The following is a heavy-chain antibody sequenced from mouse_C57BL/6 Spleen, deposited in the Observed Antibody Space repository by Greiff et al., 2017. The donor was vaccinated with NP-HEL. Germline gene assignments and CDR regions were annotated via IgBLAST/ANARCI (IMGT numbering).Heavy chain of an antibody. J-gene: IGHJ3*01. Sequence: EVQLQESGGGLVKPGGSLKLSCAASGFTFSDYGMHWVRQAPEKGLEWVAYISSGSSTIYYADTVKGRFTISRDNAKNTLFLQMTSLRSEDTAMYYCARGDYPFAYWGQGTLVTVSA. CDR1: GFTFSDYG. V-gene: IGHV5-17*01. CDR2: ISSGSSTI. D-gene: IGHD2-4*01. CDR3: ARGDYPFAY.